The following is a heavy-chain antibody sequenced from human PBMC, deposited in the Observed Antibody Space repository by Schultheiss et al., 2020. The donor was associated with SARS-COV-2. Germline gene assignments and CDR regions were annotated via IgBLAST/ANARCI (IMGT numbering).Heavy chain of an antibody. V-gene: IGHV5-51*01. CDR1: GYSFTSYW. J-gene: IGHJ4*02. D-gene: IGHD2-15*01. CDR3: ARYGYCSVGSCSFDY. Sequence: GESLKISCKGSGYSFTSYWIGWVRQMPGKGLEWMGIIYPGDSDTRYSPSFQGQVTISADKSISTAYLQWSSLKASDTAMYYCARYGYCSVGSCSFDYWGQGTLVTVSS. CDR2: IYPGDSDT.